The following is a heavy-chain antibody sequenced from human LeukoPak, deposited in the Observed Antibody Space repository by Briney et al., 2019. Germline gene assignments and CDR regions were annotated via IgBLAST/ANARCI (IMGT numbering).Heavy chain of an antibody. D-gene: IGHD4-17*01. J-gene: IGHJ4*02. Sequence: SETLSLTRTVSGGSISSYYWSWIRQPPGKGLEWIGYIYYSGSTNYNPSLKSRVTISVDTSKNQFSLKLSPVTAADTAVYYCARVVRYYFDYWGQGTLVTVSS. V-gene: IGHV4-59*08. CDR3: ARVVRYYFDY. CDR2: IYYSGST. CDR1: GGSISSYY.